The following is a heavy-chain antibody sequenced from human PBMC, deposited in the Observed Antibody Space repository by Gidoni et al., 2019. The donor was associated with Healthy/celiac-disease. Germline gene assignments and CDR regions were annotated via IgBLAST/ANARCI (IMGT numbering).Heavy chain of an antibody. CDR1: GFSLSTSTMR. CDR3: ARMDSGSYGWFDP. Sequence: QVTLKESGPALVNPTQTLTLTCTFSGFSLSTSTMRVSWIRQPPGKALEWLARIDWDDDKFYSTSLKTRLTISKDTSKNQVVLTMTNMDPVDTATYYCARMDSGSYGWFDPWGQGTLVTVSS. V-gene: IGHV2-70*04. J-gene: IGHJ5*02. CDR2: IDWDDDK. D-gene: IGHD1-26*01.